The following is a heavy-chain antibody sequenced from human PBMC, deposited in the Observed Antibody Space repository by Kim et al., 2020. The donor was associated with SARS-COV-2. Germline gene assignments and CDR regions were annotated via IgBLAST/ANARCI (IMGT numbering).Heavy chain of an antibody. CDR3: ARHVPTMGAFDI. V-gene: IGHV4-39*01. CDR1: GGSISSSSYY. CDR2: IYYSGST. Sequence: SETLSLTCTVSGGSISSSSYYWGWIRQPPGKGLEWIGSIYYSGSTYYNPSLKSRVTISVDTSKNQFSLKLSSVTAADTAVYYCARHVPTMGAFDIWGQGTMVTVSS. J-gene: IGHJ3*02.